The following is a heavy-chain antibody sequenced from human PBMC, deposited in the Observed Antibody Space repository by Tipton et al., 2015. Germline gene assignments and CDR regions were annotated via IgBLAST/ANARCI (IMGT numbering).Heavy chain of an antibody. CDR2: MSASGGSA. CDR3: VKDFPSYINYGGMDV. J-gene: IGHJ6*02. Sequence: SLRLSCAASGFTFNTYGMNWVRQAPGKGLEWVSSMSASGGSAYYADSVKGRFTISRDNSKNILYLQMNSLRAEDTALYYCVKDFPSYINYGGMDVWGQGTTVTVSS. D-gene: IGHD2-2*02. V-gene: IGHV3-23*01. CDR1: GFTFNTYG.